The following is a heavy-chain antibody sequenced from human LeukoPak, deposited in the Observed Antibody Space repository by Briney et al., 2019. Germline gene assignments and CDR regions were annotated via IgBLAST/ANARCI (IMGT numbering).Heavy chain of an antibody. CDR1: EFTFSSYW. CDR3: ARVRSAAAGPLDY. Sequence: GGSLRLSCAASEFTFSSYWMSWVRQAPGKGLEWVANIKQDGSEKYYVDSVKGRFTISRDNAKKSLYLQMNRLRADDTAVYHCARVRSAAAGPLDYWGQGTLVTVSS. V-gene: IGHV3-7*01. CDR2: IKQDGSEK. J-gene: IGHJ4*02. D-gene: IGHD6-13*01.